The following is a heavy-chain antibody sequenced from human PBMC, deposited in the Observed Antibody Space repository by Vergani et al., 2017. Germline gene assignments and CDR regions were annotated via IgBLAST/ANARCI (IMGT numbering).Heavy chain of an antibody. Sequence: QLQLQESGPGLVKPSETLSLTCTVSGRSISSSSYYWGWIRQPPGKGLEWIGSIYYSGSTYYNPSLKSRVTISVDTSKNQFSLKLSSVTAADTAVYYCARDYGDYWNAFDIWGQGTMVTVSS. CDR1: GRSISSSSYY. J-gene: IGHJ3*02. D-gene: IGHD4-17*01. CDR2: IYYSGST. CDR3: ARDYGDYWNAFDI. V-gene: IGHV4-39*07.